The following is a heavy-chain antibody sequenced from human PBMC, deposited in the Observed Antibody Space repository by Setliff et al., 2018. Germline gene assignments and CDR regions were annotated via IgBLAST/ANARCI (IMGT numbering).Heavy chain of an antibody. CDR2: VNHSGST. V-gene: IGHV4-34*01. CDR1: GGSFSGYY. J-gene: IGHJ6*03. CDR3: ARAIYSSGWYLRYYYYMDV. D-gene: IGHD6-19*01. Sequence: SETMSLTCAVYGGSFSGYYWSWLRQPPGKGLEWIGEVNHSGSTNYNPSLKSRVTISVDTSKNQFSLKLSSVTAAATAVYYCARAIYSSGWYLRYYYYMDVWGKGTTVTVSS.